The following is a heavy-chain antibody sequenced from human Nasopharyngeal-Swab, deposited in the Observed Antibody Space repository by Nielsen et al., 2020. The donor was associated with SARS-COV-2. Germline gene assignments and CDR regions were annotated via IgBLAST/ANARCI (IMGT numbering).Heavy chain of an antibody. CDR1: GFTFSSYA. V-gene: IGHV3-30-3*01. Sequence: GESLKISCAASGFTFSSYAMHWVRQAPGKGLEWVAVISYDGSNKYYADSVKGRFTSSRDNSKNTLYLQMNSLRAEDTAVYYCARDRGGGWYYFDYWGQGTLVTVSS. CDR2: ISYDGSNK. CDR3: ARDRGGGWYYFDY. D-gene: IGHD6-19*01. J-gene: IGHJ4*02.